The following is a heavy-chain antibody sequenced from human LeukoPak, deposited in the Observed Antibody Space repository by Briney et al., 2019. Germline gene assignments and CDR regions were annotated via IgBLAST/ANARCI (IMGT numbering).Heavy chain of an antibody. J-gene: IGHJ4*02. CDR1: GFTVGTNY. V-gene: IGHV3-53*01. Sequence: GGSLRLSCAAPGFTVGTNYMSWVRQAPGKGLERVSTIYAGGSTYYSASVKGRFTISRDRSKNTLYFQMNSLRAEDTAVYYCATTIPYGSGRQRPGKYYFQYWGQGTLVTVSS. CDR2: IYAGGST. CDR3: ATTIPYGSGRQRPGKYYFQY. D-gene: IGHD3-10*01.